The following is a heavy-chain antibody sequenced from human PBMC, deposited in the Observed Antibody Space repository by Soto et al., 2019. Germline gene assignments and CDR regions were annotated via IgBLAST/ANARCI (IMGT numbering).Heavy chain of an antibody. J-gene: IGHJ6*02. CDR1: GFTFSNYD. CDR3: ARTPKTGRSVCESEACYYYGMDV. CDR2: IGTTGDT. D-gene: IGHD3-10*01. Sequence: GGSLRLSCAASGFTFSNYDMHWVRQATGKGLEWVSTIGTTGDTYYSGSVRGRFTISRENAENSLYLQMNSLRAGDTAVYYCARTPKTGRSVCESEACYYYGMDVWGQGTTVTVSS. V-gene: IGHV3-13*01.